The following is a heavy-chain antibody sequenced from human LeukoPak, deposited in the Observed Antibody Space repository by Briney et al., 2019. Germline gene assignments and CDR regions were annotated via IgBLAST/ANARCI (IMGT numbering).Heavy chain of an antibody. CDR3: AHRGYCSGGSCYSSGNWFDP. J-gene: IGHJ5*02. CDR1: GFSLSTSGVG. D-gene: IGHD2-15*01. Sequence: SGPTLVNPTQTLTLTCTFSGFSLSTSGVGVGWIRQPPVKALAWLALLYWDDDKRYRPSLKSRLTITKDTSKNQVVLTMTNMDPVDTATYYCAHRGYCSGGSCYSSGNWFDPWGQGTLVTVSS. CDR2: LYWDDDK. V-gene: IGHV2-5*02.